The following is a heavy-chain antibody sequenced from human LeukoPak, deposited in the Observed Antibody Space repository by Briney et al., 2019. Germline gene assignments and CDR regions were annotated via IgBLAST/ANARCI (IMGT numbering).Heavy chain of an antibody. J-gene: IGHJ1*01. Sequence: GGSLRPSCAASGFTFSSYAMSWVRQAPGKGLEWVSAISGSGGSTYYADSVKGRFTISRDNSKNTLYLQMNSLRAEDTAVYYCAKDRDPARYSSGWSIQHWGQGTLVTVSS. V-gene: IGHV3-23*01. CDR2: ISGSGGST. D-gene: IGHD6-19*01. CDR1: GFTFSSYA. CDR3: AKDRDPARYSSGWSIQH.